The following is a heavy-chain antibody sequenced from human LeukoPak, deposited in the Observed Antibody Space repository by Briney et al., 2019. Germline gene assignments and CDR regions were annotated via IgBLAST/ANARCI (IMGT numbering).Heavy chain of an antibody. CDR2: IKQDGSEK. D-gene: IGHD2-2*01. CDR1: GFTFSSYW. Sequence: PGGSLRLSCAASGFTFSSYWMSWVRQAPGKGLEWVANIKQDGSEKYYVDSVKGRFTISRDNAKNSLSLQMNSLRAEDTAVYYCARDQRYCSSSSCPWEPFDYWGQGTLVTVSS. J-gene: IGHJ4*02. CDR3: ARDQRYCSSSSCPWEPFDY. V-gene: IGHV3-7*05.